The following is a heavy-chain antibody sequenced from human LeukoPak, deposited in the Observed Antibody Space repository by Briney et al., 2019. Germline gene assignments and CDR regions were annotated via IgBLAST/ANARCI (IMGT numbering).Heavy chain of an antibody. CDR2: IKQDGSEK. CDR1: GLTFSSYW. V-gene: IGHV3-7*03. CDR3: ARDSPWRDYHDY. J-gene: IGHJ4*02. Sequence: GSLRLSCAASGLTFSSYWMSWVRQAPGKGLEWVANIKQDGSEKYYVDSVKGRFTISRDNAKNSLYLQMNSLRAEDTAVYYCARDSPWRDYHDYWGQGTLVTVSS.